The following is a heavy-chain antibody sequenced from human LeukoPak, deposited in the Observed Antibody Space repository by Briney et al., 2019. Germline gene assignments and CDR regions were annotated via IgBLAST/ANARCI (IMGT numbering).Heavy chain of an antibody. D-gene: IGHD3-10*01. CDR1: GYSISNDYF. J-gene: IGHJ4*02. V-gene: IGHV4-38-2*02. Sequence: SETLSLTCSVSGYSISNDYFWGWIRQPPGKGLEWIGSISHSGNTYYNPSLRSRITISRDTSMNQFYLKLSSVTAADTAVYFCARDPGAGNFDYWGQGTLVTVSS. CDR3: ARDPGAGNFDY. CDR2: ISHSGNT.